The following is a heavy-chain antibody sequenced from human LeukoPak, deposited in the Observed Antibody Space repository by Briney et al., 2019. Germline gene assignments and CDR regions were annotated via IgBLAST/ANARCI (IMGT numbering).Heavy chain of an antibody. CDR3: ARGLYYYYYYMDV. J-gene: IGHJ6*03. CDR2: ISSSGSYI. V-gene: IGHV3-21*01. CDR1: GFTFSTYT. Sequence: GGSLRLSCAASGFTFSTYTMSWVRQAPGKGLDWVSSISSSGSYIYYADSVKGRFTISRHNAKNSLYLQMNSLRAEDTAVYYCARGLYYYYYYMDVWGKGTTVTVSS.